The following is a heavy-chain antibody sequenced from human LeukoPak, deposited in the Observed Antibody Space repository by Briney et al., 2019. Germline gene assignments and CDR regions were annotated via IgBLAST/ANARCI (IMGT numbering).Heavy chain of an antibody. J-gene: IGHJ4*02. Sequence: SETLSLTCTVSGGSISSYYWSWIPQPPGKGLEWIGYIYYSGSTNYNTSLKSRVTISVDTSKNQFSLKLNSVTAADTAVYYCATYKYDYVWGNQHFDYWGQGTLVAVSS. CDR2: IYYSGST. V-gene: IGHV4-59*12. D-gene: IGHD3-16*01. CDR1: GGSISSYY. CDR3: ATYKYDYVWGNQHFDY.